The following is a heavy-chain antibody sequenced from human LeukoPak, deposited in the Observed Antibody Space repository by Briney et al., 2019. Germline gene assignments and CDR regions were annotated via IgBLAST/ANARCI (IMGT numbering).Heavy chain of an antibody. Sequence: GGSLRLSCAASGYIVSSNYMSWVRQAPGKGLELFSVIYSAGSTYYADSVKGRFTMSRDDSKNTVYLQMNSLRVEDTAVYYCARVDRNSSGYRYWGQGTLVTVSS. V-gene: IGHV3-53*01. J-gene: IGHJ4*02. CDR1: GYIVSSNY. CDR3: ARVDRNSSGYRY. CDR2: IYSAGST. D-gene: IGHD6-13*01.